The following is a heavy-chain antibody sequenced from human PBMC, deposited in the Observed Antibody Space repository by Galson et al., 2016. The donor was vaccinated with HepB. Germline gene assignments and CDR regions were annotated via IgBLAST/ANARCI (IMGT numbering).Heavy chain of an antibody. Sequence: SVKVSCKASGYTFTTYGISWVRQAPGQGLEWMGWISVYNGNTNYAQNLQGRVTITTDTSTSTAYMELRSLRSDDTAVYYCAREDNSAALDYWGQGTLVTVSS. CDR3: AREDNSAALDY. V-gene: IGHV1-18*01. J-gene: IGHJ4*02. CDR2: ISVYNGNT. D-gene: IGHD1-1*01. CDR1: GYTFTTYG.